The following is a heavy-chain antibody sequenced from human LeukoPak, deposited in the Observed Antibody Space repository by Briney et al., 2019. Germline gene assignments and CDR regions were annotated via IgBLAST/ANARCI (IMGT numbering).Heavy chain of an antibody. J-gene: IGHJ3*02. Sequence: SETLSLTCTVSGGSIRSYYWDWIRQPPGKGLEWIGYISYSGTTSYNPSLKSRVTISADTSKNQFSLKLRSVTAADTAIYYCARQVYDILTGYIDAFDIWGRGTMVTVSS. CDR1: GGSIRSYY. V-gene: IGHV4-59*08. CDR2: ISYSGTT. D-gene: IGHD3-9*01. CDR3: ARQVYDILTGYIDAFDI.